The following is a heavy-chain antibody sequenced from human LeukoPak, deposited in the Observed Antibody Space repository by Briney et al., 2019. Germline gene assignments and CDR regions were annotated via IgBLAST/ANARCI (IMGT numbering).Heavy chain of an antibody. Sequence: ASVKVSCKASGYTFTNYGISWVRQAPGQGLEWMGGIIPIFGTANYAQKFQGRVTITADESTSTAYMELSSLRSEDTAVYYCARAPTRYYYDSSGYHYGMDVWGQGTTVTVSS. CDR3: ARAPTRYYYDSSGYHYGMDV. CDR1: GYTFTNYG. CDR2: IIPIFGTA. D-gene: IGHD3-22*01. J-gene: IGHJ6*02. V-gene: IGHV1-69*13.